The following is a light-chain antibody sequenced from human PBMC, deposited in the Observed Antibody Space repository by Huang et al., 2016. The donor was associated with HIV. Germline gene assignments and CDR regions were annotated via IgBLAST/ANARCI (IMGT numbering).Light chain of an antibody. CDR2: WGS. Sequence: DIVLTQSPDSLAVSLGERATISCVSNQGLLFRSKNKNYLAWYQKKPGQPPNMHIHWGSTQDSGDPHQFSGSGSGTDFTLSISSLQAEDVAVYCCQQYYSAPWTVGQGTKVGIK. V-gene: IGKV4-1*01. CDR3: QQYYSAPWT. J-gene: IGKJ1*01. CDR1: QGLLFRSKNKNY.